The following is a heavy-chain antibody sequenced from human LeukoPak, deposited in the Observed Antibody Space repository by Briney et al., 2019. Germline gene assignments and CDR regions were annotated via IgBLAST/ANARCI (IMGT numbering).Heavy chain of an antibody. D-gene: IGHD2-2*01. V-gene: IGHV3-30-3*01. CDR1: GFTFSSYA. J-gene: IGHJ4*02. Sequence: GGSLRLSCAASGFTFSSYAMHWVRQAPGKGLGGGAVISYDGSNKYYADSVKGRFTISRDNSKNTLYLQMNSLRAEDTAVYYCARDLCSSTSCYSNYDFLFDYWGQGTLVTVSS. CDR2: ISYDGSNK. CDR3: ARDLCSSTSCYSNYDFLFDY.